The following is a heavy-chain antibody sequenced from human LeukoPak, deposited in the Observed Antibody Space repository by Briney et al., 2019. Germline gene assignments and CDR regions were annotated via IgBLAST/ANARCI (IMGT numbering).Heavy chain of an antibody. CDR2: IIPVVGT. CDR3: ANDDTSGYYQA. J-gene: IGHJ4*02. Sequence: SVKVSCKASGGTFTIHTITWARQAPGQGLEWMGRIIPVVGTHYAQKFQGRVTITADKSTSTAYMELSSLRSDDTAVYYCANDDTSGYYQAWGQGTQVTVSS. V-gene: IGHV1-69*02. CDR1: GGTFTIHT. D-gene: IGHD3-22*01.